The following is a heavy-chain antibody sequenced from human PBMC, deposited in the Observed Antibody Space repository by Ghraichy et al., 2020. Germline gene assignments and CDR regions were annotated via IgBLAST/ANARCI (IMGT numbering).Heavy chain of an antibody. CDR1: GGSISSGHYY. D-gene: IGHD6-13*01. V-gene: IGHV4-30-4*01. CDR3: ARDAPGIAAAGTHSFLGD. Sequence: SETLSLTCTLSGGSISSGHYYWSWIRQPPGKGLEWIGYIYYSGSTYYNPSLKSRVTISVDTSKNQFSLKLSSVTAADTAVYYCARDAPGIAAAGTHSFLGDWGQGNLVTVAS. J-gene: IGHJ4*02. CDR2: IYYSGST.